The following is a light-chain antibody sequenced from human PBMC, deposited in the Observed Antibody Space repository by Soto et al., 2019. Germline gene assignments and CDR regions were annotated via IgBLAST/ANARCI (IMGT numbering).Light chain of an antibody. CDR3: QQYGSSGT. V-gene: IGKV3-20*01. CDR1: QYVSNK. J-gene: IGKJ1*01. CDR2: GAS. Sequence: EIVMTQSPATLSVSPGETATLSCRASQYVSNKVAWYQQKPGQAPSLLIYGASNRATGIPDRFSGSGSGTDFTLTISRLEPEDFAVYYCQQYGSSGTFGQGTKVDI.